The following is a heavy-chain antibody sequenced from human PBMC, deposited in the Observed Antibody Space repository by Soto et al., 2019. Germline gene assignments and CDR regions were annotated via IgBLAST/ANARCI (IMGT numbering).Heavy chain of an antibody. V-gene: IGHV3-21*02. Sequence: EVQLVESGGGLVKPGGSLRLSCAASGFTFSSYLMNWVRQAPGKGLEWVSAISGSSSYIYYTDSVRGRFTISRDNAKNSVYLQMNSLRVEDTAVYYCARDPSGVLPGFDYWGQGILVTVSS. CDR1: GFTFSSYL. CDR3: ARDPSGVLPGFDY. J-gene: IGHJ4*02. D-gene: IGHD3-3*01. CDR2: ISGSSSYI.